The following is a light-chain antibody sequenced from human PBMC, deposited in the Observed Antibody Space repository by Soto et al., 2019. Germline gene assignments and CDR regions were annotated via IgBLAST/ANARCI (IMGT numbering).Light chain of an antibody. CDR1: QSVSSSY. Sequence: EIVLTQSPGTLSLSPGENATLSCRASQSVSSSYLVWYQQKPGQAPKVLIYGASGRARGIAHRFSGRGSGTDFTLTITRLEPEDFAVYYCQRYGTSAPYTFGQGTKLELK. J-gene: IGKJ2*01. V-gene: IGKV3-20*01. CDR2: GAS. CDR3: QRYGTSAPYT.